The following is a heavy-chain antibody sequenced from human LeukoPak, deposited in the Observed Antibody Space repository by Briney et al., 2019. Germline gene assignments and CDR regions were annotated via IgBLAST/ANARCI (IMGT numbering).Heavy chain of an antibody. J-gene: IGHJ4*02. CDR2: ISGSGRSI. CDR1: GFTLSSCA. V-gene: IGHV3-23*01. CDR3: AKSKFATSGYDGSLDY. Sequence: GGSLRLSCTASGFTLSSCAMRWVRQAPGKGLESVSGISGSGRSIYYADSVKGLFSISRDDSKTTVYLQMNSLRAEDTAVFYCAKSKFATSGYDGSLDYWGQGTLVTVSS. D-gene: IGHD5-12*01.